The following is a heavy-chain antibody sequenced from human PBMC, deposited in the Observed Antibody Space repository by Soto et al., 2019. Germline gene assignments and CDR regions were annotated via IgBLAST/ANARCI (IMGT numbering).Heavy chain of an antibody. D-gene: IGHD5-18*01. CDR1: GYSFTSYW. V-gene: IGHV5-51*01. CDR2: IYPGDSDT. CDR3: ARLSVGYSYGYEYYYGMDV. J-gene: IGHJ6*02. Sequence: PGESLKISCKGSGYSFTSYWIGWVRQMPGKGLEWMGIIYPGDSDTRYSPSFQGQVTISADKSISTAYLQWSSLKASDTAMYYCARLSVGYSYGYEYYYGMDVWGQGTTVTVSS.